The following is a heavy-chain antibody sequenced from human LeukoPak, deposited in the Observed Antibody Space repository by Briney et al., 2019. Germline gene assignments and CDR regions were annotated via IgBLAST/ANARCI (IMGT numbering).Heavy chain of an antibody. CDR2: ISWDGGST. J-gene: IGHJ4*02. D-gene: IGHD1-20*01. V-gene: IGHV3-43*01. CDR3: AKGRARDNWNDYFDY. Sequence: PGGSLRLSCAASGFTFDDYTMHWVRQAPGKGLEWVSLISWDGGSTYYADSVKGRFTISRDNSKNSLYLQMNSLRTEDTALYYCAKGRARDNWNDYFDYWGQGTLVTVSS. CDR1: GFTFDDYT.